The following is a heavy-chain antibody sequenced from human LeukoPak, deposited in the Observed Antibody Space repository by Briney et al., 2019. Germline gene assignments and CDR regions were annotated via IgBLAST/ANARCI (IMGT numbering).Heavy chain of an antibody. CDR2: INPSGGST. CDR3: AADTYYDFWSGPIWAFDI. CDR1: GYTFTGYY. D-gene: IGHD3-3*01. Sequence: GASVKVSCKASGYTFTGYYMHWVRQAPGQGLEWMGIINPSGGSTSYAQKFQGRVTMTRDTSTSTVYMELSSLRSEDTAVYYCAADTYYDFWSGPIWAFDIWGQGTMVTVSS. V-gene: IGHV1-46*01. J-gene: IGHJ3*02.